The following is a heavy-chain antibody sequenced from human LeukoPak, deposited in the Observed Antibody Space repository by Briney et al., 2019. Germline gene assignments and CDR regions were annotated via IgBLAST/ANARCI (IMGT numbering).Heavy chain of an antibody. Sequence: GESLKISCKGSGYSFTSYWIGWVRQMPGKGLEWMGIIYPGDSDTRYSPSFQGQVTISADKSISTAYLQWSSLKASDTAMYYCATCLGGYDFWSGYYYFDYWGQGTLVTVSS. J-gene: IGHJ4*02. CDR3: ATCLGGYDFWSGYYYFDY. V-gene: IGHV5-51*01. CDR2: IYPGDSDT. CDR1: GYSFTSYW. D-gene: IGHD3-3*01.